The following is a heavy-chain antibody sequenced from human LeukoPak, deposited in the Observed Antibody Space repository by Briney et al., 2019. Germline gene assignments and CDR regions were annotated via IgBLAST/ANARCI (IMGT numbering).Heavy chain of an antibody. V-gene: IGHV4-61*01. CDR2: IYYSGST. Sequence: SETLSLTCTVSGGSVSSGSYYWSWIRQPPGKGLEWVGYIYYSGSTNYNPSLKSRVTISVDTSKNQFSLKLSSVTAADTAVYYCAREAVVVPAAMSYYYGMDVWGQGTTVTVSS. D-gene: IGHD2-2*01. CDR3: AREAVVVPAAMSYYYGMDV. J-gene: IGHJ6*02. CDR1: GGSVSSGSYY.